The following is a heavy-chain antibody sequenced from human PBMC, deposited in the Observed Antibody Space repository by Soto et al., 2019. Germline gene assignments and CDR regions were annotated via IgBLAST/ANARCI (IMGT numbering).Heavy chain of an antibody. D-gene: IGHD3-22*01. Sequence: GGSLRLSCAASGFTFSSYAMSWVRQAPGKGLEWVSYISSSSSTIYYADSVKGRFTISRDNAKNSLYLQMNSLRDEDTAVYYCAREAYYYDSSGYYPIDYWGQGTLVTVSS. CDR3: AREAYYYDSSGYYPIDY. CDR1: GFTFSSYA. V-gene: IGHV3-48*02. CDR2: ISSSSSTI. J-gene: IGHJ4*02.